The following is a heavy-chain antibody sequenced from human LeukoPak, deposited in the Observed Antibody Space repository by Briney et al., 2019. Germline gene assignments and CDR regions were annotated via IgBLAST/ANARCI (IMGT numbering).Heavy chain of an antibody. J-gene: IGHJ6*03. CDR3: ARDSMVRGVIPLIMDV. CDR2: IKQDGSEK. CDR1: GFTFSSYW. D-gene: IGHD3-10*01. V-gene: IGHV3-7*01. Sequence: GGSLRLSCAASGFTFSSYWMSWVRQAPGKGLEWVANIKQDGSEKYYVDSVKGRFTISRDNAKNSLYLQMNSLRAEDTAVYYCARDSMVRGVIPLIMDVWGKGTTVTVSS.